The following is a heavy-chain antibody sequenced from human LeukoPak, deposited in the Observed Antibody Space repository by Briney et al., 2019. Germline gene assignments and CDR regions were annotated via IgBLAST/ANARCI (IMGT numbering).Heavy chain of an antibody. Sequence: GGSLRLSCAASGFTFSSYWMSWVRQAPGKGLEWVANIKQDGSEKYYVDSVKGRFTISRDNAKNSLYLQMNSLRAEDTAVYYCAREPPVPFRGVIRWLDPWGQGTLVTVSS. J-gene: IGHJ5*02. CDR2: IKQDGSEK. V-gene: IGHV3-7*03. CDR3: AREPPVPFRGVIRWLDP. CDR1: GFTFSSYW. D-gene: IGHD3-10*01.